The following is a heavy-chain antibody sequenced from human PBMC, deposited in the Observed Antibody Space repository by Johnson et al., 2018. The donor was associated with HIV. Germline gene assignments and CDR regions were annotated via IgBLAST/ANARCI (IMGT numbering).Heavy chain of an antibody. CDR3: NQSGAARPVDAFDI. D-gene: IGHD6-6*01. J-gene: IGHJ3*02. Sequence: VQLVESGGGLVQPGGSLRLSCAASGFTFSSYGMHWVRQAPGKGLEWVGRIKSKTEDGTTDYDGSVKGRFTISRDDSKSIAYLQMNSLKTEDTAVYYCNQSGAARPVDAFDIWGQGTMVTVSS. CDR1: GFTFSSYG. V-gene: IGHV3-49*04. CDR2: IKSKTEDGTT.